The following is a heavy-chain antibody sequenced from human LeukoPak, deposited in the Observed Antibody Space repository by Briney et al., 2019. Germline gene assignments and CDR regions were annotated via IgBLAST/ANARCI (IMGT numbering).Heavy chain of an antibody. Sequence: PGRSLRLSCAASGFTFSSYGMHWVRQAPGKGLEWVAVIWYDGSNKYYADSVKGRFTISRDNPKNTLYLQMNSLRAEDTAVYYCARVGPRYDSSGYYYYFDYWGQGTLVTVSS. CDR3: ARVGPRYDSSGYYYYFDY. CDR2: IWYDGSNK. V-gene: IGHV3-33*01. D-gene: IGHD3-22*01. J-gene: IGHJ4*02. CDR1: GFTFSSYG.